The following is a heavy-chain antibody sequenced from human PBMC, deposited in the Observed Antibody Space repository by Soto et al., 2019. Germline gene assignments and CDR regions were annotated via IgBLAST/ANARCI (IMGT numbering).Heavy chain of an antibody. Sequence: GASVKVSCKASGYTFTSCGISWVRQAPGQGLEWMGWISAYNGNTNYAQKLQGRVTMTTDTSTSTAYMELRSLRSDDTAVYYCARDQYYYDSSGYYSGDYWGQATLVTVSS. CDR3: ARDQYYYDSSGYYSGDY. D-gene: IGHD3-22*01. CDR2: ISAYNGNT. J-gene: IGHJ4*02. CDR1: GYTFTSCG. V-gene: IGHV1-18*01.